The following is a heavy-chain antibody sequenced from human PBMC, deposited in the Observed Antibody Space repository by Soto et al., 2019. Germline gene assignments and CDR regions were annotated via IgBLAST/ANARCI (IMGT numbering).Heavy chain of an antibody. CDR2: INHSGST. D-gene: IGHD4-17*01. Sequence: QVLLQQWGAGLLKPSETLSLTCAVYGGSFSGYYWSWIRQPPGKGLEWIGEINHSGSTNFNPSLKSRVSISVDTSKKQFCLKLSSVTAADTAVYYCAAHLKTTVTAYWYFDLWGRGTLVTVSS. CDR1: GGSFSGYY. V-gene: IGHV4-34*01. J-gene: IGHJ2*01. CDR3: AAHLKTTVTAYWYFDL.